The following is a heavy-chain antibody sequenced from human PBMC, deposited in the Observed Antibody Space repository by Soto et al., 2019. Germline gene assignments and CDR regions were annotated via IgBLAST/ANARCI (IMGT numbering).Heavy chain of an antibody. Sequence: GGSLRLSCAASGFTFSSYSMNWVRQAPGKGLEWVSYISSSSSTIYYADSVKGRFTISRDNAKNSLYLQMNSLRDEDTAVYYCARNYDFWSGYSHYGMDAWGQGTTVTVSS. J-gene: IGHJ6*02. V-gene: IGHV3-48*02. CDR2: ISSSSSTI. CDR3: ARNYDFWSGYSHYGMDA. CDR1: GFTFSSYS. D-gene: IGHD3-3*01.